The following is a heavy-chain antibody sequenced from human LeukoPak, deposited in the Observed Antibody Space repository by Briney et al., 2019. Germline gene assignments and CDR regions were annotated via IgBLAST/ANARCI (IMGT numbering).Heavy chain of an antibody. V-gene: IGHV3-30*18. D-gene: IGHD2-2*01. J-gene: IGHJ4*02. CDR3: AKSISHCSSTSCPYFDY. Sequence: GGSLRLSCAASGFTFSSYGMHWVRQAPGKGLEWVAVISYDGSNKYYADSVKGRFTITRDNSKNTLYLQMNSLRAEDTAVYYCAKSISHCSSTSCPYFDYWGQGTLVTVSS. CDR2: ISYDGSNK. CDR1: GFTFSSYG.